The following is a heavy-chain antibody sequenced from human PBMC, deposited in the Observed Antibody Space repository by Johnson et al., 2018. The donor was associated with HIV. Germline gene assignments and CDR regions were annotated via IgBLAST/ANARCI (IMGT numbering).Heavy chain of an antibody. CDR1: GFTFRTYA. CDR3: ARDHGQLWLLPAFDI. Sequence: QVQLVESGGGVVQPGRSLRLSCAVSGFTFRTYAMHWVRQAPGKGLEWVAVLSYDGSKEYYVDSVKGRFNLSRDSSKNTLYLQMNSLRVEDTAVYYCARDHGQLWLLPAFDIWGQGTMVTVSS. J-gene: IGHJ3*02. D-gene: IGHD5-18*01. V-gene: IGHV3-30-3*01. CDR2: LSYDGSKE.